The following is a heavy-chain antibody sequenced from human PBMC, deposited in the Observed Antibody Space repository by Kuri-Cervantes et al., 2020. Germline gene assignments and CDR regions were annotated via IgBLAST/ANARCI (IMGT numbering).Heavy chain of an antibody. CDR3: ARANYDILTGKPYYYYYMDV. CDR1: GFTFSSYA. D-gene: IGHD3-9*01. Sequence: GGSLRLSCAASGFTFSSYAMHWVRQAPGKGLEWVAVISYDGSNKYYADSVKGRFTISRDNSKNTLYLQMNSLRAEDTAVYYCARANYDILTGKPYYYYYMDVWGKGTTVTVSS. V-gene: IGHV3-30-3*01. CDR2: ISYDGSNK. J-gene: IGHJ6*03.